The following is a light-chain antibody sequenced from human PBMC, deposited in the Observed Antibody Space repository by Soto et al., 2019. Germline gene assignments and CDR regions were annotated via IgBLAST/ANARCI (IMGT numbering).Light chain of an antibody. CDR1: QRVSSAS. CDR3: QHYDNSPPSVT. Sequence: ELVLTQSPDTLSLSPGERATLSCGASQRVSSASLVWYQQKPGQAPRLLIYGASSRATGIPDRFSGGGSGTDFILSISRLEPEDFAVYYCQHYDNSPPSVTFGPGTKVDIK. J-gene: IGKJ3*01. V-gene: IGKV3-20*01. CDR2: GAS.